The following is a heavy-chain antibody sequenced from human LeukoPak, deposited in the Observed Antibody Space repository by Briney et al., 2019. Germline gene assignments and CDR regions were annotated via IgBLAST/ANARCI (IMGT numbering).Heavy chain of an antibody. CDR3: ASLTADGNFQH. Sequence: PSETLSLTCTVSGGSISSSSYYWGWIRQPPGKGLEWIGSIYYSGSTYYNPSLKSRVTISVDTSKNQFSLKLSSVTAADTAVYYCASLTADGNFQHWGQGTLVTVSS. D-gene: IGHD2/OR15-2a*01. CDR2: IYYSGST. J-gene: IGHJ1*01. V-gene: IGHV4-39*07. CDR1: GGSISSSSYY.